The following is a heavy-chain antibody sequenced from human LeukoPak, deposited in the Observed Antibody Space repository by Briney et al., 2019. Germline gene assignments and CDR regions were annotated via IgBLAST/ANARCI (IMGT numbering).Heavy chain of an antibody. CDR2: ISYDGSNK. CDR3: ARDCCCSSTSCYPILAFYYYYYYGMDV. J-gene: IGHJ6*02. D-gene: IGHD2-2*01. Sequence: PGGSLRLSCAASGFTFSSYAMHWVRQAPGKGLEWVAVISYDGSNKYYADSVKGRFTISRDNSKNTLYLQMNSLRAEDTAVYYCARDCCCSSTSCYPILAFYYYYYYGMDVWGQGTTVTVSS. CDR1: GFTFSSYA. V-gene: IGHV3-30*04.